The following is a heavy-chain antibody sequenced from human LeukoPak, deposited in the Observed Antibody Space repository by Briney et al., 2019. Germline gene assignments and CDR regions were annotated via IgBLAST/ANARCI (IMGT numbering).Heavy chain of an antibody. D-gene: IGHD2-2*01. CDR2: ISAYNGNT. CDR1: GYTFTSYG. CDR3: ARVYCSSTSCYLIDY. Sequence: ASVKVSCKASGYTFTSYGISWVRQAPGQGLEWMGWISAYNGNTNYAQKLQGRVTMTTDTSTSTAYMELSSLRSEDTAVYYCARVYCSSTSCYLIDYWDQGTLVTVSS. J-gene: IGHJ4*02. V-gene: IGHV1-18*01.